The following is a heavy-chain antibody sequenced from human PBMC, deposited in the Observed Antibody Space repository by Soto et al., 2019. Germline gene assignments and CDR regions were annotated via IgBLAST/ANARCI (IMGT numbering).Heavy chain of an antibody. V-gene: IGHV4-39*01. D-gene: IGHD2-15*01. J-gene: IGHJ5*02. CDR1: GGSISSSSYY. CDR2: IYYSGST. Sequence: SETLSLTCTVSGGSISSSSYYWGWIRQPPGKGLEWIGSIYYSGSTYYNPSLKSRVTISVDTSKNQFSLKLSSVTAADTAVYYCARQLREYCSGGSCYTFDPWGQGTLVTVSS. CDR3: ARQLREYCSGGSCYTFDP.